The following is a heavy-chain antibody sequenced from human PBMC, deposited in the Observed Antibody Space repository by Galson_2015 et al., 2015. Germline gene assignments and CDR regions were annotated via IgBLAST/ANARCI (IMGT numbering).Heavy chain of an antibody. CDR3: AKDRGDSSGYWCAFDM. J-gene: IGHJ3*02. Sequence: SLRLSCAASGFTFSSYAMTWVRQAPGKGLEWVSTITASGGMTYYADSVRGRFTIYRDNSKNTLSLQMSRLRVEDTAVYYCAKDRGDSSGYWCAFDMWGQGTMVTVSS. CDR2: ITASGGMT. V-gene: IGHV3-23*01. D-gene: IGHD3-22*01. CDR1: GFTFSSYA.